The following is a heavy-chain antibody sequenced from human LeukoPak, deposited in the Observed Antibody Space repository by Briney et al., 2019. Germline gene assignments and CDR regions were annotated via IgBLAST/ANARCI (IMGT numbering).Heavy chain of an antibody. J-gene: IGHJ5*02. D-gene: IGHD3-22*01. Sequence: GGSLRLSCAASGFTFSSYGMHWVRQAPGKGLEWVAVIWHDGSNKYYADSVKGRFTISRDNSKNTLYLQMNSLRAEDTAVYYCARDRGGSYYYDSSGYPNWFDPWGQGTLVTVSS. CDR3: ARDRGGSYYYDSSGYPNWFDP. CDR1: GFTFSSYG. CDR2: IWHDGSNK. V-gene: IGHV3-33*01.